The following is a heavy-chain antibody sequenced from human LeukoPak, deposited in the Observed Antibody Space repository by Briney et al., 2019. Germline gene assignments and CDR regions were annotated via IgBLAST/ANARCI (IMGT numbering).Heavy chain of an antibody. CDR1: GYTFTSYA. D-gene: IGHD4-17*01. CDR3: ARDIAYGDYKWAYYMDV. J-gene: IGHJ6*03. CDR2: INTNTGNP. V-gene: IGHV7-4-1*02. Sequence: ASVKVSCKASGYTFTSYAMNWVRQAPGQGLEWMGWINTNTGNPTYAQGFTGRFVFSLDTSVSTAYLQISSLKAEDTAVYYCARDIAYGDYKWAYYMDVWGKGTTVTISS.